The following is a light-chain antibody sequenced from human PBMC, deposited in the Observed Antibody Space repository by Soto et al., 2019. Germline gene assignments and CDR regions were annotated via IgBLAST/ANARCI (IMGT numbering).Light chain of an antibody. V-gene: IGKV1-12*01. CDR2: TVS. CDR1: QGISSW. Sequence: DIHMTQSPSSVSASVGDRVTITCRASQGISSWLGWYQQKPGKAPKLLIYTVSSLKSGVPSRFSGSGSRTDFTLTISSLQPEDFATYYCQQANSFPLTFGGGTKVEIK. J-gene: IGKJ4*01. CDR3: QQANSFPLT.